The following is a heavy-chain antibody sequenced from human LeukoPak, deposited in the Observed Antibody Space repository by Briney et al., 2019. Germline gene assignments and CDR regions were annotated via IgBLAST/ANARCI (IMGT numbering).Heavy chain of an antibody. CDR1: GYTFTGYY. D-gene: IGHD1-7*01. CDR3: ARVRRITRTPGDYYYYMDV. V-gene: IGHV1-2*02. CDR2: INPNSGGS. J-gene: IGHJ6*03. Sequence: ASVKVSCKASGYTFTGYYLHWVRQAPGQGPEWMGWINPNSGGSNSSQKFQGRVTMTRDTSINTAYMELSRLTSEDTAVYYCARVRRITRTPGDYYYYMDVWGKGTTVTVSS.